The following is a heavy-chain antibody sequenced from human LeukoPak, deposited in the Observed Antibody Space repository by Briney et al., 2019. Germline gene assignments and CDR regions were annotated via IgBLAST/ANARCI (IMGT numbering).Heavy chain of an antibody. Sequence: GGSLRLSCAASGFTFSSYAMHWVRQAPGKGLEWVAVVSYDGSNKYYADSVKGRFTISRDNSKNTLYLQMNSLRDEDTAVYYCARVRFSHFDYWGQGTQDTVSS. CDR3: ARVRFSHFDY. V-gene: IGHV3-30-3*01. D-gene: IGHD3-3*02. J-gene: IGHJ4*02. CDR1: GFTFSSYA. CDR2: VSYDGSNK.